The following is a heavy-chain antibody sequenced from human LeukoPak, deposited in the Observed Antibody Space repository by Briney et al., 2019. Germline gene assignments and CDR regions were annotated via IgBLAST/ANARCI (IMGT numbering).Heavy chain of an antibody. CDR1: GYTFTSYG. V-gene: IGHV1-18*01. CDR2: ISAYNGNT. Sequence: ASVKVSCKASGYTFTSYGISWVRQAPGQGLEWMGWISAYNGNTNYAQKPQGRVTMTPEPSTSTAYMELRSLRSDDTAVYYCARNYDSSGYYWMNYYYYYMDVWGKGTTVTVSS. D-gene: IGHD3-22*01. J-gene: IGHJ6*03. CDR3: ARNYDSSGYYWMNYYYYYMDV.